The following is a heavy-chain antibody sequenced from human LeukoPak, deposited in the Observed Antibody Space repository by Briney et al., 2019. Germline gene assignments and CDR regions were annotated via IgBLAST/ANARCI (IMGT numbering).Heavy chain of an antibody. CDR1: GFTFSSYA. CDR2: ISSSGSTM. J-gene: IGHJ4*02. V-gene: IGHV3-48*04. CDR3: AHISSSWPDY. D-gene: IGHD6-13*01. Sequence: PGGSLRLSCAASGFTFSSYAMSWVRQVPGKGLEWVSYISSSGSTMYYADSVKGRFTISRDNAKNSLFLQMNSLRAEDTAVYYCAHISSSWPDYWGQGTLVTVSS.